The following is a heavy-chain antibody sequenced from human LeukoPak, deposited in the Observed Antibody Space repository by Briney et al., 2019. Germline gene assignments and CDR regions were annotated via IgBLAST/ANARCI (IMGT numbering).Heavy chain of an antibody. CDR2: IYSGGST. V-gene: IGHV3-53*01. CDR1: GFTVSSNY. CDR3: ARGYSGSQGAFDI. J-gene: IGHJ3*02. Sequence: GGSLRLSCAASGFTVSSNYMSWVRQAPGKGLEWVSVIYSGGSTYYADSVKGRFTISRDNSKNTLYLQMNSLRAEDTAVYYCARGYSGSQGAFDIWGQGTMVTVSS. D-gene: IGHD5-12*01.